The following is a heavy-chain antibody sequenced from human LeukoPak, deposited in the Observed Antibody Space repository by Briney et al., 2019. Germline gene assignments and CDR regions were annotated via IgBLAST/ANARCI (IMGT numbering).Heavy chain of an antibody. V-gene: IGHV1-46*04. CDR3: ARDSSTWSMDV. Sequence: GASVKVSCTASEYTFTRHHIHWVRQAPGQGLEWMGISSFNGESTYYAPRLEGRLTMARDTSTNTVYMELSSLTSDDTAVYFCARDSSTWSMDVWGPGTMVTVSS. J-gene: IGHJ6*02. CDR1: EYTFTRHH. CDR2: SSFNGEST. D-gene: IGHD6-13*01.